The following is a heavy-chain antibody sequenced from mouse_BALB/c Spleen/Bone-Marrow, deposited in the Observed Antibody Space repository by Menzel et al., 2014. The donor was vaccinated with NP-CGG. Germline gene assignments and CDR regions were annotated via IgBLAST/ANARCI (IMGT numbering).Heavy chain of an antibody. CDR1: GFTFSSFG. CDR2: ISSGSSTI. J-gene: IGHJ4*01. Sequence: EVKLQESGGGLVQPGGSRKLSCAASGFTFSSFGMHWVRQAPEKGLEWVAYISSGSSTIYYADTVKGRFTISRDNPKNTLFLQMTSLRSEDTAMYYCARARMDYWGQGTPVTVSS. V-gene: IGHV5-17*02. CDR3: ARARMDY. D-gene: IGHD3-1*01.